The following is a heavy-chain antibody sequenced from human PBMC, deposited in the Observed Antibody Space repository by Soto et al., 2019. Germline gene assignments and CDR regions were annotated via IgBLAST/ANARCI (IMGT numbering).Heavy chain of an antibody. CDR2: ISAIGGNT. CDR1: GFTFSSYA. CDR3: AKDVKYFDY. J-gene: IGHJ4*02. Sequence: GGSLRLSCEASGFTFSSYAMNWVRQAPGKGLEWVSGISAIGGNTYYADSVKGRFTIPRDNSKNTLYLQMNSLRAEDTAVYYCAKDVKYFDYWGQGTLVTVSS. V-gene: IGHV3-23*01.